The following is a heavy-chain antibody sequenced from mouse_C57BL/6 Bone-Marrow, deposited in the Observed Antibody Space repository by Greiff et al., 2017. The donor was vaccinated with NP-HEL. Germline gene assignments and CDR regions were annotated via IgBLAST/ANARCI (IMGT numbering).Heavy chain of an antibody. Sequence: EVKLEESGPGLVKPSQSLSLTCSVTGYSITSGYYWNWIRQFPGNKLEWMGYISYDGSNNYNPSLKNRISITRDTSKNQFFLKLNSVTTEDTATYYCARDGVYDGYSDYWGQGTTLTVSS. CDR2: ISYDGSN. CDR3: ARDGVYDGYSDY. CDR1: GYSITSGYY. D-gene: IGHD2-3*01. J-gene: IGHJ2*01. V-gene: IGHV3-6*01.